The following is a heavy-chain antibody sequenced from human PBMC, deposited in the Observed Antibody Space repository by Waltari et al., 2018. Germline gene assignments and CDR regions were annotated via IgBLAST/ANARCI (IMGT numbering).Heavy chain of an antibody. Sequence: EVQLVQSGAAVKKPGESLKISCTGSGYSFTNYWIGWVRQMPGKGREWMGIIYPGDSDTRYSPSFQGQVTISADKSISTAYLQWSSLKASDTAMYYCATNSRPTGTIFDYWGQGTLVTVSS. D-gene: IGHD1-1*01. V-gene: IGHV5-51*01. CDR3: ATNSRPTGTIFDY. CDR2: IYPGDSDT. J-gene: IGHJ4*02. CDR1: GYSFTNYW.